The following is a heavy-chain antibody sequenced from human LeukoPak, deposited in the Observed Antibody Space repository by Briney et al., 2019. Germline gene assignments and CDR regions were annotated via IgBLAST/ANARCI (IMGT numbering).Heavy chain of an antibody. CDR1: GGSISSYY. J-gene: IGHJ4*02. CDR3: ARARSSGYPDY. Sequence: SETLSLTCTVSGGSISSYYWSWIRQPPGKGLEWIGYIYYSGSTNYNPSLKSRVTISLDTSKTQFSRKLSSVTAADTAVYYCARARSSGYPDYWGQGTLVTVSS. V-gene: IGHV4-59*01. D-gene: IGHD3-22*01. CDR2: IYYSGST.